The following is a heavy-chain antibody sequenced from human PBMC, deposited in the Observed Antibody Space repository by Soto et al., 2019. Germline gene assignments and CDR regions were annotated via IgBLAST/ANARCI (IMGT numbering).Heavy chain of an antibody. D-gene: IGHD2-21*02. CDR3: ARGHCGGGDRGYDD. CDR2: IIPIFGTA. J-gene: IGHJ4*02. Sequence: QVQLVQSGAEVKKPGSSVKVSSKASGGTFSRYAISWVRQAPGQGLEWMGGIIPIFGTANYAQKFQGRVKITADESTSTAYMELSSLKSEDTAVYYCARGHCGGGDRGYDDWGQGTLVTVSS. CDR1: GGTFSRYA. V-gene: IGHV1-69*01.